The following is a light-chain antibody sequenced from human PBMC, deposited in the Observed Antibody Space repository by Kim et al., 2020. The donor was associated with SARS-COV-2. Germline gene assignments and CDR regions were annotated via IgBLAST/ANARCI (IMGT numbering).Light chain of an antibody. CDR3: QQRSNWPPT. V-gene: IGKV3-11*01. CDR1: QSVSIY. CDR2: DAS. Sequence: SLSPGERATLSCRASQSVSIYLAWYQQKPGQAPRFLIYDASNRATGITARFSGSGSGTDFTLTISSLEPEDFAVYYCQQRSNWPPTFGQGTKLEIK. J-gene: IGKJ2*01.